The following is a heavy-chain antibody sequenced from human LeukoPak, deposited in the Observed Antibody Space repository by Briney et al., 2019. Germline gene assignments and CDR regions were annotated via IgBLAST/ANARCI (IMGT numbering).Heavy chain of an antibody. CDR1: GFTCSSYA. D-gene: IGHD2-2*01. CDR3: ARPVVPAASWFDP. V-gene: IGHV3-30*04. CDR2: ISYDGSNK. J-gene: IGHJ5*02. Sequence: GGSLRLSCAASGFTCSSYAMNWVRQAPGKGLEWVAVISYDGSNKYYADSVKGRFTISRDNSKNTLYLQMNSLRAEDTAVYYCARPVVPAASWFDPWGQGTLVTVSS.